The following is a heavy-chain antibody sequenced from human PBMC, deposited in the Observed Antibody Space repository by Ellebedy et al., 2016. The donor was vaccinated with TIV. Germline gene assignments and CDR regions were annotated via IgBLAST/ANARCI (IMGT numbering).Heavy chain of an antibody. CDR1: GYTLTELS. CDR2: FDPEDGET. CDR3: ATVTVLMVYSHYFDY. V-gene: IGHV1-24*01. D-gene: IGHD2-8*01. Sequence: AASVKVSCKVSGYTLTELSMHWARQAPGKGLEWMGGFDPEDGETIYAQKFQGRVTMTEDTSTDTAYMELSSLRSEDTAVYYCATVTVLMVYSHYFDYWGQGTLVTVSS. J-gene: IGHJ4*02.